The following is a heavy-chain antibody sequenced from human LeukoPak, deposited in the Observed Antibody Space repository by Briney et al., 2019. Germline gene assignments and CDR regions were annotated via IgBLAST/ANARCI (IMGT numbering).Heavy chain of an antibody. D-gene: IGHD6-19*01. J-gene: IGHJ4*02. CDR2: ISIGSTYI. CDR1: GFTFSTYA. CDR3: ARCTSGSGWYGSDY. V-gene: IGHV3-21*01. Sequence: GGSLRLSCAASGFTFSTYAMNWVRQAPGKGLEWVSSISIGSTYIYYADSVKARFTIFRDNAKNSLYLQMISLRAEDTGVYYSARCTSGSGWYGSDYWGQGTLVTVSS.